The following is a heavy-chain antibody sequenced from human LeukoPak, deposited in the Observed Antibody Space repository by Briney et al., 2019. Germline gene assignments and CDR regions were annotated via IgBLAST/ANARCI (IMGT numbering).Heavy chain of an antibody. Sequence: SETLSLTCTVSGGSVSSGSYSWSWIRQPPGKGLEYIGYIYYSGSTNYNPSLKSRVTISVDTSKNQFSLKLSSVTAADTAVYYCARADYYDSTGDDYWGQGTLVTVSS. CDR3: ARADYYDSTGDDY. J-gene: IGHJ4*02. V-gene: IGHV4-61*01. CDR1: GGSVSSGSYS. CDR2: IYYSGST. D-gene: IGHD3-22*01.